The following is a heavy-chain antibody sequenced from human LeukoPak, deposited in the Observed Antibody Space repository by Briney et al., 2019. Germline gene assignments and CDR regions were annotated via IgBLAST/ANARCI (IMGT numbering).Heavy chain of an antibody. Sequence: GPTLVKPTQTLTLTCTFSGFSLSTSGPGVGRIRQPPGKALEWFALFYWDDGKRCSPSLKSRLSITKDTSKYQVVLTMTNMDAVDTATYYCAHSGFSYGLSFDYWGQGTLVTVSS. CDR2: FYWDDGK. J-gene: IGHJ4*02. CDR3: AHSGFSYGLSFDY. D-gene: IGHD5-18*01. CDR1: GFSLSTSGPG. V-gene: IGHV2-5*02.